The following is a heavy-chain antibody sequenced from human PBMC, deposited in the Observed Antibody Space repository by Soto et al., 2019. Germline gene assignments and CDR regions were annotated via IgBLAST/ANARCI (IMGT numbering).Heavy chain of an antibody. V-gene: IGHV2-5*02. D-gene: IGHD6-13*01. J-gene: IGHJ4*02. CDR2: IYWDDDK. CDR3: APTSSSCYWVDY. Sequence: QITLKESGPTLVKPTQTLTLTCTFSGFSLSTSGVGVGWIRQPPGKALEWLALIYWDDDKRYRPSLKSRLTITNDTSKNHVVLTVTNMDPEDTATYYCAPTSSSCYWVDYLGQGALVTVSS. CDR1: GFSLSTSGVG.